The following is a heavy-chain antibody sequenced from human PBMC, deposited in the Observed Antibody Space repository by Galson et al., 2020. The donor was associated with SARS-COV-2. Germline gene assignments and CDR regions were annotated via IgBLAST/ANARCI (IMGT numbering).Heavy chain of an antibody. V-gene: IGHV4-39*01. Sequence: SETLSLTCTVSGGSISSRSDYWGWIRQPPGKGLEWIGSIYYTGSTYDNPSVKSRVTISVDTSKNQFSLNLSSVTAADTAIYYCVKQGLTLDGLHWFDPWGQGTLVTVSS. D-gene: IGHD1-1*01. CDR3: VKQGLTLDGLHWFDP. CDR1: GGSISSRSDY. J-gene: IGHJ5*02. CDR2: IYYTGST.